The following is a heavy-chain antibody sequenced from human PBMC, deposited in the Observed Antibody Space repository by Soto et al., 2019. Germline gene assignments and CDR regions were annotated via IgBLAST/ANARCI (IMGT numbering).Heavy chain of an antibody. CDR3: AREERLWSNIDY. CDR1: GGSISSGDYY. D-gene: IGHD5-18*01. Sequence: TLSLTCTVSGGSISSGDYYWSWIRQPPGKGLEWIGYIYYSGSTYYNPSLKSRVTISVDTSKNQFSLKLSSVTAADTAVYYCAREERLWSNIDYWGQGTLVTVSS. J-gene: IGHJ4*02. V-gene: IGHV4-30-4*01. CDR2: IYYSGST.